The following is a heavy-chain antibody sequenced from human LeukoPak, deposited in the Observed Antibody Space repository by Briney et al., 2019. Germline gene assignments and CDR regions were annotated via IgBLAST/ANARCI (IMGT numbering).Heavy chain of an antibody. CDR1: GFTFSSYSM. V-gene: IGHV4-4*02. CDR3: ARALSWRAFDI. J-gene: IGHJ3*02. CDR2: IYHSGSA. Sequence: GSLRLSCAASGFTFSSYSMNWVRQPPGKGLEWIGEIYHSGSANYNPSLKSRVTISVDKSKNQFSLKLSSVTAADTAVYYCARALSWRAFDIWGQGTMVTVSS.